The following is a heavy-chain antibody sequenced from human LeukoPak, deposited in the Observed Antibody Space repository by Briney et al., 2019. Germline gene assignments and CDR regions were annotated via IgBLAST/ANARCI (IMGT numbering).Heavy chain of an antibody. Sequence: PGGSLRLSCAASGFTFSSYAMHWVRQAPGKGLEWVAVISYDGSNKYYADSVKGRFTISRDNSKNTLYLQMNSLRAEDTAVYYCAKASEGDSHYGMDVWGQGTTVTVSS. CDR1: GFTFSSYA. D-gene: IGHD2-21*02. CDR3: AKASEGDSHYGMDV. J-gene: IGHJ6*02. CDR2: ISYDGSNK. V-gene: IGHV3-30-3*01.